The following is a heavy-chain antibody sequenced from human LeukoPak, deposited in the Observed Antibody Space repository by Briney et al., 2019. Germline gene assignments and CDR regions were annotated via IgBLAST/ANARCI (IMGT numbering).Heavy chain of an antibody. CDR3: VERNYYDGGGYPFDS. J-gene: IGHJ4*02. D-gene: IGHD3-22*01. CDR2: ISGSGTNT. Sequence: GASLRLPCAASGFTFGNYLMSCARQAPGKALEWVSTISGSGTNTYYPASMKGRFTVPRNIPETTVYLQMNSLRAEDPASYYCVERNYYDGGGYPFDSCGQGALVTVSS. CDR1: GFTFGNYL. V-gene: IGHV3-23*01.